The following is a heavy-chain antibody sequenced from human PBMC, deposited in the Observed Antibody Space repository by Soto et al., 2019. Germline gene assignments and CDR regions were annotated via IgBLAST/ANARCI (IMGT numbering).Heavy chain of an antibody. CDR1: GFSITYINNHC. J-gene: IGHJ6*02. D-gene: IGHD3-10*01. CDR2: ISDIAYT. CDR3: ARQGFGVLHGLVDV. V-gene: IGHV4-61*05. Sequence: SETMSLTCTVSGFSITYINNHCCSWFQLPPGKGLEWIGYISDIAYTSYNPSLKGRVSISVDTSKNQFSLTLTSVTAADTAVYYCARQGFGVLHGLVDVWGQGTTVTV.